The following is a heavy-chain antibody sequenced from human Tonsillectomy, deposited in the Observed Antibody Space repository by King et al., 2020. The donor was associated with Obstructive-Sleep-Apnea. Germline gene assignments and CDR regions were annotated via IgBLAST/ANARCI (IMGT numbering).Heavy chain of an antibody. CDR2: ISSSSSYI. V-gene: IGHV3-21*01. CDR3: ARQQASSGYLSMYAFDI. Sequence: VQLVESGGGLVKPGGSLRLSCAASGFTFSSYSMNWVRQAPGKGLEWVSSISSSSSYIYYADSVKGRFTISRDNAKNSLYLQMNSLRAEDTAVYYCARQQASSGYLSMYAFDIWGQGTMVTVSS. J-gene: IGHJ3*02. CDR1: GFTFSSYS. D-gene: IGHD3-22*01.